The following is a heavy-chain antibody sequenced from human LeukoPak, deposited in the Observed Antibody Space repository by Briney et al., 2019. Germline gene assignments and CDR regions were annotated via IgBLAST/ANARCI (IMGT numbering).Heavy chain of an antibody. V-gene: IGHV3-21*01. D-gene: IGHD5-18*01. Sequence: GGSLRLSCAASGFTFSSYTMNWVRQAPGKGLEWVSSISSSSSYIYNADSVKGRFTISRDNAKNSLYLQVNSLRAEDTAVHYCARGEYSYGPLDYYYYMDVWGKGTTVTVSS. CDR1: GFTFSSYT. CDR2: ISSSSSYI. J-gene: IGHJ6*03. CDR3: ARGEYSYGPLDYYYYMDV.